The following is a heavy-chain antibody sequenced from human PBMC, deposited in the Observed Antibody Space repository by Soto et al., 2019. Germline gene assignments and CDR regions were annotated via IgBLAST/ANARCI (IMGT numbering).Heavy chain of an antibody. CDR3: ASDRGILSTERIKIFWRHGHMDV. D-gene: IGHD3-9*01. CDR2: ISSSSSYI. Sequence: GLSLRLSCAAAGFSFSSYSMNWVRQAPGKGLEWVSSISSSSSYIYYADSVKGRFTISRDNAKNSLYLQMNSLRADDTAVYYCASDRGILSTERIKIFWRHGHMDVWGQGTTVTGSS. V-gene: IGHV3-21*01. J-gene: IGHJ6*02. CDR1: GFSFSSYS.